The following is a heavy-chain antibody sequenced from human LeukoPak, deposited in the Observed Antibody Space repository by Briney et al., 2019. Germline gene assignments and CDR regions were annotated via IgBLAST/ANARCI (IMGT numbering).Heavy chain of an antibody. Sequence: GGSLRLSCAASGFTVGTKYMNWVRQAPGKGLEWVSILYSGGDTYYADSVKGRFTISRDNSRNTLSLQMNSLRVDDTAVYYCARVGDHYHWYFDLWGRDTLVTVSS. J-gene: IGHJ2*01. CDR3: ARVGDHYHWYFDL. CDR1: GFTVGTKY. CDR2: LYSGGDT. V-gene: IGHV3-53*01. D-gene: IGHD3-10*01.